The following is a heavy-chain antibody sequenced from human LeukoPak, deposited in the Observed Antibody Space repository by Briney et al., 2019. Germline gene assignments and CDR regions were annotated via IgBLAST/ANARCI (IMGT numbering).Heavy chain of an antibody. D-gene: IGHD6-13*01. J-gene: IGHJ4*02. CDR1: GFTFSSFA. Sequence: GRSLRLSCAASGFTFSSFAMHWVRQAPGKGLEWVAVISYDGSNKYYADSVKGRFTISRDNSKNTLYLQMNSLRAGDTAVYYCAKDSMPSSWYPIQFDYWAREPWSPSPQ. V-gene: IGHV3-30-3*01. CDR3: AKDSMPSSWYPIQFDY. CDR2: ISYDGSNK.